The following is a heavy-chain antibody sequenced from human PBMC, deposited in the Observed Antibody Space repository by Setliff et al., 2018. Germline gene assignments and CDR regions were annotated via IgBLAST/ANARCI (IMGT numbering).Heavy chain of an antibody. CDR3: ARLALTGYDTSGYYYALDYYYYMDV. Sequence: GGSLRLSCVASGFTFSSHGMTWVRLAPGKGLEWISYISTSSSTIYNADSVKGRFTISRDNANHSLYLQMNSLRAEDTAVYYCARLALTGYDTSGYYYALDYYYYMDVWGKGTTVTVSS. D-gene: IGHD3-22*01. V-gene: IGHV3-48*01. J-gene: IGHJ6*03. CDR1: GFTFSSHG. CDR2: ISTSSSTI.